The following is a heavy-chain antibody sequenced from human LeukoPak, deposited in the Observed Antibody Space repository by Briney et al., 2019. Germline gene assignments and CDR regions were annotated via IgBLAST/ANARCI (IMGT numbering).Heavy chain of an antibody. Sequence: GGSLRLSCAASGFIFNNYWMHWVRQAPGKGLVWVSRVDSDGSSTSYADSVKGRFPVSRDNAKNTVFLQMNSLRAEDTAVYYCVRDRIGFDPRGQGTLVTVSS. V-gene: IGHV3-74*01. D-gene: IGHD3-16*02. CDR3: VRDRIGFDP. CDR1: GFIFNNYW. CDR2: VDSDGSST. J-gene: IGHJ5*02.